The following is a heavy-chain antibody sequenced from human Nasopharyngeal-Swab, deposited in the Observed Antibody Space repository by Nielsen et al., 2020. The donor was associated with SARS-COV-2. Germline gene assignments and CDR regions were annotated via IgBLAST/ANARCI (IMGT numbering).Heavy chain of an antibody. CDR2: ISGSGDTT. CDR3: AKAPYLRGLDV. V-gene: IGHV3-23*01. D-gene: IGHD2-21*01. Sequence: GGSLRLSCAASGFTFSSYAMSWARQAPGKGLEWVSIISGSGDTTYYADSVNDRFTISRDNSKNTLYLQMNSLRVEDTALYYCAKAPYLRGLDVWGQGTTVTVSS. CDR1: GFTFSSYA. J-gene: IGHJ6*02.